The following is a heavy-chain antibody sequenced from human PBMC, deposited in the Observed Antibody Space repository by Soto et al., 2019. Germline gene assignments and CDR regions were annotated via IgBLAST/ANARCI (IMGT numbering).Heavy chain of an antibody. D-gene: IGHD3-22*01. Sequence: ASVKVSCKASGYTFTSYYMHWVRQAPGQGLEWMGIINPSGGSTSYAQKFQGRVTMTRDTSTSTVYMELSSLRSADTAFYYCATRALDSSAYYYRNYFDHWGQGTLVTVSS. V-gene: IGHV1-46*01. CDR2: INPSGGST. CDR1: GYTFTSYY. CDR3: ATRALDSSAYYYRNYFDH. J-gene: IGHJ4*02.